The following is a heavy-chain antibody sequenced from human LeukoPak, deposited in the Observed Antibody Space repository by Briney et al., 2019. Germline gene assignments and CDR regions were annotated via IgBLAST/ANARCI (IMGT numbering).Heavy chain of an antibody. CDR3: ARGLDGGNSNWFDP. CDR2: IYHSGST. Sequence: PSETLSLTCAVSGGSISSGGYSWSWIRQPPGKGLEWIGYIYHSGSTYYNPSLKSRVTISVDRSKNQFPLKLSSVTAADTAVHYCARGLDGGNSNWFDPWGQGTLVTVSS. CDR1: GGSISSGGYS. V-gene: IGHV4-30-2*01. J-gene: IGHJ5*02. D-gene: IGHD4-23*01.